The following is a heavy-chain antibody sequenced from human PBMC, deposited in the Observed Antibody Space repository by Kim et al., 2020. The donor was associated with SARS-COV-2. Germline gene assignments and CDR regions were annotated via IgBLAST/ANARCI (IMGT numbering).Heavy chain of an antibody. CDR1: GASVNSGAYY. D-gene: IGHD3-16*01. CDR3: AIGSGWFDS. Sequence: SETLSLTCTVSGASVNSGAYYWSWIRQPPGMPLEWIGFIYYRGVTNYNPSLKSRITISVDTSKNQFSLRLTSVTAADPGVYYCAIGSGWFDSWGQGTLVTVSS. J-gene: IGHJ5*01. CDR2: IYYRGVT. V-gene: IGHV4-61*08.